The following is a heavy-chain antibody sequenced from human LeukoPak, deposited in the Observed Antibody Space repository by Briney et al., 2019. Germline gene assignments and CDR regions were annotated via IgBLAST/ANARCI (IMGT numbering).Heavy chain of an antibody. J-gene: IGHJ4*02. V-gene: IGHV4-34*01. D-gene: IGHD3-22*01. CDR1: GGSFSGYY. CDR3: ARGTYPLYYDSSGYYRY. Sequence: SETLSLTCAVYGGSFSGYYWSWIRQPPGKGLEWIGEINHSGSTNYNPSLKSRVTISVHTPKNQFSLKLSSVTAADTAVYYCARGTYPLYYDSSGYYRYWGQGTLVTVSS. CDR2: INHSGST.